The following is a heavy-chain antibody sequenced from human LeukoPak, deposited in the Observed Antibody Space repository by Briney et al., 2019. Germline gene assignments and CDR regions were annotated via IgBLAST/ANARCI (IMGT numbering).Heavy chain of an antibody. CDR1: GYAFSNYW. Sequence: KDGESLKISCKASGYAFSNYWIGWVRHKPGKGLECMGMIFPHDSDARYSPSFQGQVTISVDKSLSSAYLQWSSVKASDSAIYYCVRQGIVRDPVDWGQGTLVTVSS. CDR2: IFPHDSDA. J-gene: IGHJ4*02. V-gene: IGHV5-51*01. D-gene: IGHD3-10*01. CDR3: VRQGIVRDPVD.